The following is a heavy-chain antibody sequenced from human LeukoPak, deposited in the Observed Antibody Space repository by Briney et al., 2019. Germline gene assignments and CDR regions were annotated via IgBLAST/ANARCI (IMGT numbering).Heavy chain of an antibody. V-gene: IGHV1-18*01. J-gene: IGHJ6*02. D-gene: IGHD6-19*01. CDR3: ARENSGWYAYYYGMDV. CDR1: GYTFTSYG. Sequence: ASVKVSCKASGYTFTSYGISWVRQAPGQGLEWMGWISAYNGNTNYAQKLQGRVTMTTDTSTSTAYMELRSLRSDDTAAYYCARENSGWYAYYYGMDVWGQGTTVTVSS. CDR2: ISAYNGNT.